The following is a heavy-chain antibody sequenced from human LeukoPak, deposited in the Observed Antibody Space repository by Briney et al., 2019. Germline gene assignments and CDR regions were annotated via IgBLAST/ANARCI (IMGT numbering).Heavy chain of an antibody. D-gene: IGHD5-12*01. CDR1: GFTFSSYS. CDR2: ISYDGSNK. J-gene: IGHJ4*02. Sequence: PGRCLRLSCAASGFTFSSYSMHCVRHAPGKGLEWVAVISYDGSNKYYADSVKGRFTISRDNSKNTLYLQMNSLRAEDTAVYYCARGPWATIPIDYWGQGTLVTVSS. CDR3: ARGPWATIPIDY. V-gene: IGHV3-30*01.